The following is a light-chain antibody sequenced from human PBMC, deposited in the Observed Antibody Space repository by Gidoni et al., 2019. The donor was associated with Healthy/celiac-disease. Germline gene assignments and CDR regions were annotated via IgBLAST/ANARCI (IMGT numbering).Light chain of an antibody. V-gene: IGKV1-5*03. Sequence: DIQMTQSPSTLSASVGDRVTITCLASQSISSWLDWYQQKPGKAPKLLIYKASSLESGVPSRFSGSGSGTEFTLTISSLQPDDFSTYYCQQYNSYSYTFGQXTKLEIK. J-gene: IGKJ2*01. CDR3: QQYNSYSYT. CDR2: KAS. CDR1: QSISSW.